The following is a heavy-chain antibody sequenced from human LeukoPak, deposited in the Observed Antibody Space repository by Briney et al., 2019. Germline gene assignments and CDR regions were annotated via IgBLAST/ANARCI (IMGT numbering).Heavy chain of an antibody. Sequence: PGGSLRLSCVTSGFTFSDYFMNRIRQAPGKGPEWLSFINSDGNNIYYRDSVKGRFTISRDNAKKTLYLEMNNLRVDDTAIYYCATSRVFDFWGQGTLVAVSS. CDR3: ATSRVFDF. CDR2: INSDGNNI. V-gene: IGHV3-11*04. CDR1: GFTFSDYF. J-gene: IGHJ4*02.